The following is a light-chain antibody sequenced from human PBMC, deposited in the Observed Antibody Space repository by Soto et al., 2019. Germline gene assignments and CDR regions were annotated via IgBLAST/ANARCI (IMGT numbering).Light chain of an antibody. V-gene: IGKV1-5*03. CDR3: QQYNSYS. Sequence: DLQMTQSPSTLSASVGDRVTITCRASQSISSWLAWYQQKPGKAPKLLIYKASSLESGVPSRFSGSGSGTEFTLTISSLQPDEFATYFCQQYNSYSFGGGTKVEIK. CDR2: KAS. J-gene: IGKJ4*01. CDR1: QSISSW.